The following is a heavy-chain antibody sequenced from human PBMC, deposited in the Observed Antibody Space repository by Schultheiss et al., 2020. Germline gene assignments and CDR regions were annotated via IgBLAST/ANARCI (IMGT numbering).Heavy chain of an antibody. Sequence: SETLSLTCAVYGGSFSGYYWSWIRQPPGKGLEWIGEINHSGSTNYNPSLKSRVTISVDTSKNQFSLKLSSVTAADTAVYYCASGDGYQYYFDYWGQGTLVTVSS. CDR2: INHSGST. CDR3: ASGDGYQYYFDY. J-gene: IGHJ4*02. V-gene: IGHV4-34*01. CDR1: GGSFSGYY. D-gene: IGHD5-24*01.